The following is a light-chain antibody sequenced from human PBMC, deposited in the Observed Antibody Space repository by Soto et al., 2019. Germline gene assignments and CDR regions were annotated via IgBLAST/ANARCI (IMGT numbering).Light chain of an antibody. V-gene: IGLV2-23*03. J-gene: IGLJ2*01. CDR1: SSDVGSYNL. CDR3: CSYAGSSTFHVV. Sequence: QSVLTQPASVSGSPGQSITISCTGTSSDVGSYNLVSWYRQHPGKAPKLMIYEGSKRPSGVSNRFSGSKSGNTASLTISGLQAEDEADYYCCSYAGSSTFHVVFGGGTKVTVL. CDR2: EGS.